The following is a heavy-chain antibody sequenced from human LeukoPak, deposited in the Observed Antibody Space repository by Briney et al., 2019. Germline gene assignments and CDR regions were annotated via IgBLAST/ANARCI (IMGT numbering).Heavy chain of an antibody. D-gene: IGHD3-9*01. CDR3: ARVHGYYDILTGYYRYYFDY. V-gene: IGHV4-34*01. CDR1: DGSFSGYY. CDR2: VNHSGST. Sequence: SETLSLTCAVYDGSFSGYYWTWIRQPPGKGLEWIGEVNHSGSTNYNPSLKSRVTISVDTSKNQFSLKLTSVTAADTAVYYCARVHGYYDILTGYYRYYFDYWGQGTLVTVSS. J-gene: IGHJ4*02.